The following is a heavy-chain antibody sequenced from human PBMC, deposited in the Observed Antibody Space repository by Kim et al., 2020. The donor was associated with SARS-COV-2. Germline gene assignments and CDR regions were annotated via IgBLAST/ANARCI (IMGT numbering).Heavy chain of an antibody. CDR3: AKDLVGALGDGFDI. Sequence: GGSLRLSCPASGFTFDDFAMHWVRQTPGKGLECVSGISWNSGRIDYADSVKGRFTISRDNAKNSLYLQMNSLRPEDTAVYYCAKDLVGALGDGFDIWGQGTMVTVSS. J-gene: IGHJ3*02. V-gene: IGHV3-9*01. D-gene: IGHD1-26*01. CDR2: ISWNSGRI. CDR1: GFTFDDFA.